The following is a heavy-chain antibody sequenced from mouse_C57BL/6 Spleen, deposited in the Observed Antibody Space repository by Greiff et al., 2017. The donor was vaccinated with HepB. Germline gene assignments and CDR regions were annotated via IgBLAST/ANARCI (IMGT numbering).Heavy chain of an antibody. D-gene: IGHD2-4*01. J-gene: IGHJ3*01. CDR1: GFTFSDAW. Sequence: EVKLLESGGGLVQPGGSMKLSCAASGFTFSDAWMDWVRQSPEKGLEWVAEIRNKANNHATYYAESVKGRFTISRDDSKSSVYLQMNSLRAEDTGIYYCTRGDYDGRGAWFAYWGQGTLVTVSA. CDR2: IRNKANNHAT. CDR3: TRGDYDGRGAWFAY. V-gene: IGHV6-6*01.